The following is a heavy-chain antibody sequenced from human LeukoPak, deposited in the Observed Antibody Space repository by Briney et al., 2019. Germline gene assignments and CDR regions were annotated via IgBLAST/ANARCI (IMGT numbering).Heavy chain of an antibody. CDR3: ATARRVVVDFDY. J-gene: IGHJ4*02. CDR2: IIPIFGTA. V-gene: IGHV1-69*13. D-gene: IGHD2-15*01. Sequence: SVKVSCKASGGTFSSYAISWVRQAPGQGLEWMGGIIPIFGTANYAQKFQGRVTITADESTSTAYMELSSLRSEDTAVYYCATARRVVVDFDYWGQGTLVTVSS. CDR1: GGTFSSYA.